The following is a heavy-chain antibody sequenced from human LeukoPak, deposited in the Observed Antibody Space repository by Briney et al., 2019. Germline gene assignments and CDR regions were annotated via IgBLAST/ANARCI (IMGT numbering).Heavy chain of an antibody. D-gene: IGHD6-6*01. Sequence: SETLSLTCTVSGGSLSSYYWSWIRQPPGKGLEWIGYIYYSGSTGSNPSLKSRVTILVDTSKNQFSLKLSSVTAADTAVYYCAGSPYSSSPYNWFDPWGQGTLVTVSS. J-gene: IGHJ5*02. CDR2: IYYSGST. V-gene: IGHV4-59*08. CDR1: GGSLSSYY. CDR3: AGSPYSSSPYNWFDP.